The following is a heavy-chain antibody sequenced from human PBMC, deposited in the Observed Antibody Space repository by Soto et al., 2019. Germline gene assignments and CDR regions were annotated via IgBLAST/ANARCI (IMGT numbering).Heavy chain of an antibody. Sequence: GGSLRLSCAASGFTFSSYAMSWVRQAPGKGLEWVSAISGSGGSTYYADSVKGRFTISRDNSKNTLYLQMNSLRAEDTAVYYCAKEGETHYYDSSGYYYRGTDYWGQGTLVTVSS. J-gene: IGHJ4*02. CDR3: AKEGETHYYDSSGYYYRGTDY. D-gene: IGHD3-22*01. CDR1: GFTFSSYA. CDR2: ISGSGGST. V-gene: IGHV3-23*01.